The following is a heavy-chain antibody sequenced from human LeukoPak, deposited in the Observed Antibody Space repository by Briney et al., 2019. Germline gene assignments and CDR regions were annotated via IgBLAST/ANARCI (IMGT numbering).Heavy chain of an antibody. CDR1: GFTFSSYW. D-gene: IGHD3-10*01. CDR2: INSDGSST. CDR3: ARARRSGGEELDY. Sequence: GGSLRLSCAASGFTFSSYWMHWVRRAPGKGLVWVSRINSDGSSTSYADSVKGRFTISRDTAKNTLYLQMNSLRAEDTAVYYCARARRSGGEELDYWGQGTLVTVSS. J-gene: IGHJ4*02. V-gene: IGHV3-74*01.